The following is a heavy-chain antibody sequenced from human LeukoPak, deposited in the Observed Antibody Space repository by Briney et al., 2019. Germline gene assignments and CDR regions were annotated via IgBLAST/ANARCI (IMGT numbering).Heavy chain of an antibody. V-gene: IGHV7-4-1*02. Sequence: ASVKVSCKASGYTFTSYAMNWVRQAPGQGLEWMGWINTNTGNPTYAQGFTGRFVFSLDTSVSTAYLQISSLKAEDTAVYYCARVVLDYDILTGYYGYGDYWGQGTLVTVSS. CDR1: GYTFTSYA. CDR3: ARVVLDYDILTGYYGYGDY. D-gene: IGHD3-9*01. CDR2: INTNTGNP. J-gene: IGHJ4*02.